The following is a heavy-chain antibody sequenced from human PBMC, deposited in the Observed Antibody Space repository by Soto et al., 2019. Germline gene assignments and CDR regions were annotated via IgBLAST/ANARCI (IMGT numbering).Heavy chain of an antibody. D-gene: IGHD3-3*01. J-gene: IGHJ5*02. CDR1: GGSISSSSYY. V-gene: IGHV4-39*01. CDR2: IYYSGST. CDR3: ARGRITIFGVVIPKNWFDP. Sequence: SETLSLTCTVSGGSISSSSYYWGWIRQPPGKGLEWIGSIYYSGSTYYNPFLKSRVTISVDTSKNQFSLKLSSVTAADTAVYYCARGRITIFGVVIPKNWFDPWGQGTLVTVSS.